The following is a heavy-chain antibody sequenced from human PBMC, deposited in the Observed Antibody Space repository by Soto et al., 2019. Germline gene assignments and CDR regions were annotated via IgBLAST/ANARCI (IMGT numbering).Heavy chain of an antibody. CDR2: INAGNGNT. D-gene: IGHD3-22*01. CDR3: ARSSGYYYVGY. CDR1: GYTFNSYA. J-gene: IGHJ4*02. V-gene: IGHV1-3*01. Sequence: ASVKDSCKASGYTFNSYAMPWVRQAPGQRLEWMGWINAGNGNTKYSQKFQGRVTITRDTSASTAYMELTSLSSEDTAVYYCARSSGYYYVGYWGQGTLVSGSS.